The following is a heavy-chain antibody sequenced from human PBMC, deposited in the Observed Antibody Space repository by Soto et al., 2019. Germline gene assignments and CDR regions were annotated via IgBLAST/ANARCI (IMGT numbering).Heavy chain of an antibody. J-gene: IGHJ4*02. CDR1: GFTFGDYA. CDR2: IRSKAYGGTT. CDR3: TRSPLNIAAPSLY. D-gene: IGHD6-13*01. Sequence: GGSLRLSCTASGFTFGDYAMSWFRQAPGKGLEWVGFIRSKAYGGTTEYAASVKGRFTISRDDSKSIAYLQMNSLKTEDTAVYYCTRSPLNIAAPSLYWGQGTLVTVSS. V-gene: IGHV3-49*03.